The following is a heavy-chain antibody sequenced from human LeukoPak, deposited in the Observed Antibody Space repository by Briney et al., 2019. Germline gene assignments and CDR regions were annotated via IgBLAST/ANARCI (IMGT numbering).Heavy chain of an antibody. CDR1: GYTFTGYY. CDR3: ASAAGRDSSGYLYYYYGMDV. Sequence: ASVKVSCKASGYTFTGYYMHWVRQAPGQGLEWMGWINPNSGGTNYAQKFQGWVTMSRDTSISTAYMELSRLRSDDTAVYYCASAAGRDSSGYLYYYYGMDVWGQGTTVTVSS. D-gene: IGHD3-22*01. V-gene: IGHV1-2*04. J-gene: IGHJ6*02. CDR2: INPNSGGT.